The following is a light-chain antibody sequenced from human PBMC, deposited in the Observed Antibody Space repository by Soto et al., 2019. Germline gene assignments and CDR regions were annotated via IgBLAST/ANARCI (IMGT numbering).Light chain of an antibody. Sequence: QLVLTQSPSASASLGASVKLTCTLSSGYSTYAIAWHQQQSEKGPRFLMKINYDGTHSKGDGFFDRFSGSSSGAERHLTISSLQSEDEADYSCQSLGTGIQVFGGGTQLTVL. V-gene: IGLV4-69*01. CDR2: INYDGTH. CDR3: QSLGTGIQV. J-gene: IGLJ3*02. CDR1: SGYSTYA.